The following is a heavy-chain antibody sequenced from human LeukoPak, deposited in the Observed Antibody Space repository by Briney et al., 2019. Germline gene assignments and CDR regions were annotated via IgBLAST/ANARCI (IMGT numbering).Heavy chain of an antibody. V-gene: IGHV1-46*01. D-gene: IGHD3-10*01. CDR3: ATSDGFGEFLYFDY. CDR1: GYTFTSYY. CDR2: INPSGGST. J-gene: IGHJ4*02. Sequence: GASVKVSCKASGYTFTSYYMHWVRQAPGQGLEWMGIINPSGGSTNYAQKFQGRVTITADESTSTAYMELSSLRSEDTAVYYCATSDGFGEFLYFDYWGQGTLVTVSS.